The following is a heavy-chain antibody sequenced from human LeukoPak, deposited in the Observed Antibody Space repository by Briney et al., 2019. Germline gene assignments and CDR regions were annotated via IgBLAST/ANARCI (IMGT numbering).Heavy chain of an antibody. CDR2: IYYSGST. CDR1: GGSLSSSSYY. Sequence: PSETLYLTCTVSGGSLSSSSYYWGWLRQPPGPGLEWNGSIYYSGSTCYNPSFKSRVTISVDTSKNQFSLKRSSVTAADTAVYYCARWGIAAAGTGAFDIWGQGTMVTVSS. J-gene: IGHJ3*02. V-gene: IGHV4-39*01. CDR3: ARWGIAAAGTGAFDI. D-gene: IGHD6-13*01.